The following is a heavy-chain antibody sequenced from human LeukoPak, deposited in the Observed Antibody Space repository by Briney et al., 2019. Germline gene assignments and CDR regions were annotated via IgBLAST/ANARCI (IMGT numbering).Heavy chain of an antibody. CDR3: AREGNTYCGGDCYSDY. CDR1: GYTFTSYD. CDR2: MNPNSGNT. V-gene: IGHV1-8*01. D-gene: IGHD2-21*02. Sequence: ASVKVSCKASGYTFTSYDINWVRQATGQGLEWMGWMNPNSGNTGYAQKFQGRVTMTRNTPISTAYMELGSLRSEDTAVYYCAREGNTYCGGDCYSDYWGQGTLVTVSS. J-gene: IGHJ4*02.